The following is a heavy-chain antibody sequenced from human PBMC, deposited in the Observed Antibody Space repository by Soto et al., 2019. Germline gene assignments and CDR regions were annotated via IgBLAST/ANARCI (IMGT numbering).Heavy chain of an antibody. CDR3: AEDPYYYDSSNYYSFDH. D-gene: IGHD3-22*01. J-gene: IGHJ4*02. CDR2: IVAGSGNT. V-gene: IGHV1-58*01. Sequence: ASVKVSCKASGFTLSSSAVEWVRQARGQRLEWIGWIVAGSGNTHYAQKFQERVTITRDMSTSTAYLELSSLSSEDTAVYYCAEDPYYYDSSNYYSFDHWGQGTRGTVPX. CDR1: GFTLSSSA.